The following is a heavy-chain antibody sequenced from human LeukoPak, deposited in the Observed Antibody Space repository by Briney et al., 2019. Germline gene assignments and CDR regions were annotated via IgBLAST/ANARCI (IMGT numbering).Heavy chain of an antibody. CDR3: AREAAAGTIGAFDI. Sequence: PGGSLGLSCAASGFTFSDYYMSWSRQAPGKGLEWVSYINSSGSIIYYADSVKGRFTISRDNAKNSVYLQMNSLRVEDTAVYYCAREAAAGTIGAFDIWGQGTMVTVSS. V-gene: IGHV3-11*01. D-gene: IGHD6-13*01. CDR2: INSSGSII. J-gene: IGHJ3*02. CDR1: GFTFSDYY.